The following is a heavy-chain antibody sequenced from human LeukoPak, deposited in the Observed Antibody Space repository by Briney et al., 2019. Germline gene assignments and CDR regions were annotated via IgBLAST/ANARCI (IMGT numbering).Heavy chain of an antibody. D-gene: IGHD3-22*01. Sequence: ASVKVSCKASGYTFTSYAMNWVRQAPGQGLEWMGWINTNTGNPTYAEGFAGRFVFSLDTSVSTAYLQISSLKAEDTAVYYCARINWDYYDSSGLDYWGQGTLVTVSS. J-gene: IGHJ4*02. CDR3: ARINWDYYDSSGLDY. CDR2: INTNTGNP. V-gene: IGHV7-4-1*02. CDR1: GYTFTSYA.